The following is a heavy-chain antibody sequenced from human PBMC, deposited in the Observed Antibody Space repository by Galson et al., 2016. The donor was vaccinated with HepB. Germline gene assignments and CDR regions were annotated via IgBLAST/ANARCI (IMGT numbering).Heavy chain of an antibody. J-gene: IGHJ4*02. V-gene: IGHV4-31*11. Sequence: TPSLTCAVSGDSINSGRYYWTRIRQRPGKGLEWIGYVYSSGTTLHNPSLNSRLTISMDTSKNHFSLRLTSVTAADTAVYYCARALGTSVDYWGQGTLVTVSS. CDR2: VYSSGTT. CDR1: GDSINSGRYY. CDR3: ARALGTSVDY. D-gene: IGHD3-10*01.